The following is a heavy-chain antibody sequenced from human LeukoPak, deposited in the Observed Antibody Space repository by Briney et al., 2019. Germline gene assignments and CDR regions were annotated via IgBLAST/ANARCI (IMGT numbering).Heavy chain of an antibody. CDR3: ARGGSYGDY. CDR1: GFTFSRYW. J-gene: IGHJ4*02. D-gene: IGHD3-16*01. V-gene: IGHV3-74*01. CDR2: VNPDGSST. Sequence: GGSPRLSCAASGFTFSRYWMHWVRQVPGKGLVWVSRVNPDGSSTTYADSVKGRVTTSRDNAKNTLYLQMNRLRVEDTAVYFCARGGSYGDYWGQGILVTVSS.